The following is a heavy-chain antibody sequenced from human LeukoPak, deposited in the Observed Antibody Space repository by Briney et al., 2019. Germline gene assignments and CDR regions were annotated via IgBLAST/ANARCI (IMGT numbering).Heavy chain of an antibody. D-gene: IGHD6-13*01. CDR2: ISYDGSNK. J-gene: IGHJ6*02. V-gene: IGHV3-30*18. Sequence: GGSLRLSCAASGFTSSSYGMHWVRQAPGKGLEWVAVISYDGSNKYYANSVKGRFTISRDNSKNTLYLQMNSLRAEDTAVYYCAKDPAKYSSSWYGRYYYYYYGMDVWGQGTTVTVSS. CDR1: GFTSSSYG. CDR3: AKDPAKYSSSWYGRYYYYYYGMDV.